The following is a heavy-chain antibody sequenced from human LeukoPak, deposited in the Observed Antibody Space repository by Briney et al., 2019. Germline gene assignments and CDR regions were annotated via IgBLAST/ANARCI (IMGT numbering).Heavy chain of an antibody. Sequence: SHTLSLTCAISGDSVSSNSVAWNWIRQSPSRGLEWLGRTYYRSTWYNDYAVSVRGRITVNPDTSKNQFSLHLNSVTPEDTAVYYCARRLTQYDCFDPWGQGILVTVSS. CDR3: ARRLTQYDCFDP. CDR1: GDSVSSNSVA. CDR2: TYYRSTWYN. J-gene: IGHJ5*02. V-gene: IGHV6-1*01. D-gene: IGHD2-2*01.